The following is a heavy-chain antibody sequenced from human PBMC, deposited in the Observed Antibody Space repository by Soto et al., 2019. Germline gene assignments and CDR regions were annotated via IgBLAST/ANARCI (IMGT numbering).Heavy chain of an antibody. J-gene: IGHJ6*02. CDR2: IYYSGST. CDR1: GGSISSGDYY. Sequence: SETLSLTCTVSGGSISSGDYYWSWIRQPPGKGLEWIGYIYYSGSTYYNPSLKSRVTISVDTSKNQFSLKLSSVTAADTAVYYCARSSDTYYYYGMDVWGQGTTVTVSS. CDR3: ARSSDTYYYYGMDV. V-gene: IGHV4-30-4*01.